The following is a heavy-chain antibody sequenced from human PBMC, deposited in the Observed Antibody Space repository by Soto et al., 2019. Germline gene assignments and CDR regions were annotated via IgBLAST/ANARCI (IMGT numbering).Heavy chain of an antibody. V-gene: IGHV1-18*04. J-gene: IGHJ4*02. Sequence: GSSVKVSCKASGYTFTSYGISWVRQAPGQGLEWMGWISAYTGNTNYAQKLHGRVTMTTDPSTSTAHMELRSLRSDDTAVYYCARHDYGDYQTYWGQGTLVTVSS. D-gene: IGHD4-17*01. CDR3: ARHDYGDYQTY. CDR2: ISAYTGNT. CDR1: GYTFTSYG.